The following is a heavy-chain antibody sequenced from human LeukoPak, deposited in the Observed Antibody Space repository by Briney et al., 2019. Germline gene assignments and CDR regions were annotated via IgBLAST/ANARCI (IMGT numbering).Heavy chain of an antibody. CDR1: GITFSSYA. Sequence: GGSLRLSCAASGITFSSYAMHWVRQAPGKGLEWVAVISYDGSNKYYANSVKGRFTISRDNSRNTLYLQMNSLRAEDTAVYYCARVMGRYCSSTSCYVDYWGQGTLVTVSS. D-gene: IGHD2-2*01. J-gene: IGHJ4*02. V-gene: IGHV3-30*04. CDR3: ARVMGRYCSSTSCYVDY. CDR2: ISYDGSNK.